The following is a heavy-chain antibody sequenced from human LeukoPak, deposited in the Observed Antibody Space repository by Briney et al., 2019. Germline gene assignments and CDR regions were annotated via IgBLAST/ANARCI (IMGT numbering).Heavy chain of an antibody. Sequence: GGSLRLSCAASGFTFSNYNMNWVRQAPGKGLEWVSSISSSSTYIYYADSVKGRFTISRDDSESTLYLLMNSLRVEDTATYYCAKDPNGDYVGAFDFWGQGTLVTVSS. CDR3: AKDPNGDYVGAFDF. V-gene: IGHV3-21*04. J-gene: IGHJ3*01. CDR1: GFTFSNYN. D-gene: IGHD3-16*01. CDR2: ISSSSTYI.